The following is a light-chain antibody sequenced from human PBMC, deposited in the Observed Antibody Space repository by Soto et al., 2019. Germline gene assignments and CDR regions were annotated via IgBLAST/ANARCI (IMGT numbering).Light chain of an antibody. Sequence: EIVMTQSPATLSVCPGERATFSCRASQSVSSNLAWYQQKPGQAPRLLIYGASTRATGIPARFSGSGSGTEFTLTISSLQSEDFAVYYCQQYNNWPRTFGQGTKVDIK. CDR1: QSVSSN. V-gene: IGKV3-15*01. J-gene: IGKJ1*01. CDR2: GAS. CDR3: QQYNNWPRT.